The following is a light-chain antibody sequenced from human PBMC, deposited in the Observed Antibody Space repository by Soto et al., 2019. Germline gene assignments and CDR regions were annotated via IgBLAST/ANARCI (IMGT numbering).Light chain of an antibody. CDR2: DAS. V-gene: IGKV3-11*01. CDR1: QSVSSY. Sequence: EIVLTQSPATLSLSPGERATLSCRASQSVSSYLTWYQQKPGQAPRLLIYDASNRATGIPARFSGSGSGTDFTLTISSLEPEDFAVYYCQQRSNWPRTFGXGTKV. CDR3: QQRSNWPRT. J-gene: IGKJ1*01.